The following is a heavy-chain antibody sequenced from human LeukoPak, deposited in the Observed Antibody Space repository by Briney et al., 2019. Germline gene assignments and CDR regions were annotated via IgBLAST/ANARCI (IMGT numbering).Heavy chain of an antibody. J-gene: IGHJ4*02. Sequence: SETLSLTCTVSGGSINSSSYYWGWIREPAGKGLEWIGSIYYSGSTYYNPSLKSRVTISVDTSKNQFSLMLSSVTAADTAVYYCARHQGTAMVNYFDYWGQGTLVTVSS. CDR1: GGSINSSSYY. D-gene: IGHD5-18*01. CDR2: IYYSGST. V-gene: IGHV4-39*01. CDR3: ARHQGTAMVNYFDY.